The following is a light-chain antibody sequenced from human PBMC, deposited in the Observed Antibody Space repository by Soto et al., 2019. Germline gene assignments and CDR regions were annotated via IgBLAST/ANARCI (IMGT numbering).Light chain of an antibody. J-gene: IGKJ1*01. Sequence: DIQMTQSPSPLSASVGDRVTITCRASQSINSYLNWYQHKPGKAPKLLIYKASTLKSGVPSRFSGSGSGTEFTLTISSLQPDDFATYYCQHYNSYSEAFGQGTKVDSK. CDR3: QHYNSYSEA. CDR1: QSINSY. CDR2: KAS. V-gene: IGKV1-5*03.